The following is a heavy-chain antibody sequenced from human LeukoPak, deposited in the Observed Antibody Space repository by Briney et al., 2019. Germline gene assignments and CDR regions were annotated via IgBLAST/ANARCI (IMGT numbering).Heavy chain of an antibody. D-gene: IGHD4-17*01. CDR1: GGSFSGYY. Sequence: SETLSLTCAVYGGSFSGYYWSWIRQPPGKGLEWIGEINHSGSTNYNPSLKSRVTISVDTFKNQFSLKLSSVTAADTAVYYCARLGRDGTTVTTFDHWGQGTLVTVSS. CDR3: ARLGRDGTTVTTFDH. J-gene: IGHJ4*02. CDR2: INHSGST. V-gene: IGHV4-34*01.